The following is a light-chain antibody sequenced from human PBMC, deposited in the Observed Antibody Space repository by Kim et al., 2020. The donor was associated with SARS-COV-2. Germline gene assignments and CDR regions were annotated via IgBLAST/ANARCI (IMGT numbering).Light chain of an antibody. CDR3: AAWDDSLSAWV. J-gene: IGLJ3*02. CDR1: SSNIGTNY. Sequence: QPVLTQPPSASGTPGQTVTISCSGSSSNIGTNYAYWYQQLPGTAPKLLMYSNNQRPSGVPDRFSGSKSGTFASLAISGLRSEDETDYYCAAWDDSLSAWVFGGGTQLTVL. CDR2: SNN. V-gene: IGLV1-47*02.